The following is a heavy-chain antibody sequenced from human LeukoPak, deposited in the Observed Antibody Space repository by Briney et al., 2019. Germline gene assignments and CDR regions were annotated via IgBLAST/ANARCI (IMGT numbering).Heavy chain of an antibody. CDR2: IYPSGST. D-gene: IGHD2-2*01. J-gene: IGHJ4*02. CDR1: GYSISSGYY. V-gene: IGHV4-38-2*02. Sequence: SETLSLTYTVSGYSISSGYYLGWIRQPPGKGLEWIGSIYPSGSTYYNPSLKSRVTISLDTSQNQFSLRLSSVTAADTAVYYCARSKYQLLSEGDYWGQGTLVTVSS. CDR3: ARSKYQLLSEGDY.